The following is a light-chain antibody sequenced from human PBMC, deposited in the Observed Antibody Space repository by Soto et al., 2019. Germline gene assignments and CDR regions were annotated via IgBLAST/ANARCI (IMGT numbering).Light chain of an antibody. V-gene: IGLV2-14*01. CDR2: EVT. CDR1: SSDVGGYNY. CDR3: SSYTSSTTLDYV. J-gene: IGLJ1*01. Sequence: QSVLTQPASVSGSPGQSITISCTGTSSDVGGYNYVSWYQHHPGKAPKLMIYEVTNRPSGVSNRFSGSKSGNTASLTISGLQAEDEADYYCSSYTSSTTLDYVFGTGTKLTVL.